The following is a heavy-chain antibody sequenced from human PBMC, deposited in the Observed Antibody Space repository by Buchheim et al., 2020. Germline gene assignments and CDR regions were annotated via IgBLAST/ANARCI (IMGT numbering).Heavy chain of an antibody. D-gene: IGHD5-24*01. Sequence: QVQLQESDPGLVKPSETLSLTCTVSGASISSYHWGWIRQPPGKGLEWIAFVYNSGITNYNPSLKSRVTISRDTSKNQFSLRVNSVTAADTAMYYCARDKATSHGHSYPYYFDSWGQG. CDR2: VYNSGIT. J-gene: IGHJ4*02. V-gene: IGHV4-59*01. CDR1: GASISSYH. CDR3: ARDKATSHGHSYPYYFDS.